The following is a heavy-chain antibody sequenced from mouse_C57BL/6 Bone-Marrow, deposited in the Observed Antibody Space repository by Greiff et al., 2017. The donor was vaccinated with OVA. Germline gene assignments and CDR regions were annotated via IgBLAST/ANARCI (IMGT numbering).Heavy chain of an antibody. J-gene: IGHJ3*01. V-gene: IGHV7-1*01. D-gene: IGHD2-3*01. CDR2: SRNKANDYTT. CDR1: GFTFSDFY. Sequence: EVKLVESGGGLVQSGRSLRLSCATSGFTFSDFYMEWVRQAPGKGLEWIAASRNKANDYTTEYSASVKGRFIVSRDTSQSILYLQMNALRAEDTAIYYCARALDGYHGGFAYWGQGTLVTVSA. CDR3: ARALDGYHGGFAY.